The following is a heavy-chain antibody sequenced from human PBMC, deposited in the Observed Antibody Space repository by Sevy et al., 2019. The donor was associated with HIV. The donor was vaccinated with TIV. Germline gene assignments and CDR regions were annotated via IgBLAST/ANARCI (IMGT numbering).Heavy chain of an antibody. J-gene: IGHJ4*02. CDR2: IKQDGSEK. CDR1: RFTFSSYW. CDR3: AREGSGSLWYYFDY. D-gene: IGHD3-22*01. Sequence: GGSLRLSCAASRFTFSSYWMSWVRQAPGKGLEWVANIKQDGSEKYYVDSVKGRFTISRDNAKNSLYLQMNSLRAEDTAVYYCAREGSGSLWYYFDYWGQGTLVTVSS. V-gene: IGHV3-7*01.